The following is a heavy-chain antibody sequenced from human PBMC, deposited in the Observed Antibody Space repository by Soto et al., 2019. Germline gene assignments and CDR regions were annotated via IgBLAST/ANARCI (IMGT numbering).Heavy chain of an antibody. V-gene: IGHV1-58*01. J-gene: IGHJ4*02. CDR3: AADKGYSYGYGSY. Sequence: SVKVSCKASGFTFTSSAVQWVRQACGQRLEWIGWIVVGSGSTDYTQKFQERVTLTRDMSTSTAYMELSSLRSEETAVYYCAADKGYSYGYGSYWGQGTLVTVSS. CDR2: IVVGSGST. D-gene: IGHD5-18*01. CDR1: GFTFTSSA.